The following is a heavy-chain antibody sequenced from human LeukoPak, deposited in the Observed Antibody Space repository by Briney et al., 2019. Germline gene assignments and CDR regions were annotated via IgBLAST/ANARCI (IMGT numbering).Heavy chain of an antibody. Sequence: GGSLRLSCAASGFTFSSFALSWVRQAPGKGLECISGISGSGGRTDYADSVKGRFTISRDNSKNTLYLQMSSLRADDTALYYCAKSPPRCSGGSCYGYWGQGTLVTVSS. CDR2: ISGSGGRT. CDR1: GFTFSSFA. D-gene: IGHD2-15*01. CDR3: AKSPPRCSGGSCYGY. V-gene: IGHV3-23*01. J-gene: IGHJ4*02.